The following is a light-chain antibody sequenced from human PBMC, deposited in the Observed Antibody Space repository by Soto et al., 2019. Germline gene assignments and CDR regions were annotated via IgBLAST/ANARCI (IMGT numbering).Light chain of an antibody. J-gene: IGLJ3*02. Sequence: QSALTQPASVSGSPGQSIIISCTGTSSDVGAYNYVSWYQQHPGRAPKLLIYEVSYRPSGVSNRLSGSKSGNTASLTISGLQAEDEADYYCSSFTTITTWVFGGGTKLTVL. CDR3: SSFTTITTWV. CDR1: SSDVGAYNY. CDR2: EVS. V-gene: IGLV2-14*01.